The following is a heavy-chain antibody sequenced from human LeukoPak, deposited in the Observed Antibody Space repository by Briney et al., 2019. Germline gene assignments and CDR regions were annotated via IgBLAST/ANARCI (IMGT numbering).Heavy chain of an antibody. CDR3: ARVRATFSPHFDN. CDR2: INGDGSIT. J-gene: IGHJ4*02. D-gene: IGHD5-12*01. V-gene: IGHV3-74*01. CDR1: EFTFSSYW. Sequence: PGGSLRLSCAASEFTFSSYWMHWVRQAPGKGLMWVSRINGDGSITNYADSVKGRFTISRDNAKNTLYLQMNSLRAEDTAVYYCARVRATFSPHFDNWGQGTLVTVSS.